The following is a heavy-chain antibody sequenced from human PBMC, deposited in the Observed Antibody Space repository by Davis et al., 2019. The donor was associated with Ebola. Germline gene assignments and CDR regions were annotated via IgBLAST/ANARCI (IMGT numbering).Heavy chain of an antibody. V-gene: IGHV3-74*01. CDR1: EFTFSDYW. J-gene: IGHJ4*02. CDR2: ISGDGSIT. Sequence: PGGSLRLSCAASEFTFSDYWMHWVRQAPGKGLVWVSRISGDGSITTYADSVKGRFTISRDNTKNTLYLQMYSLRAEDTAVYYCAKLCGGDCYSKFYFDYWGQGTLVTVSS. D-gene: IGHD2-21*02. CDR3: AKLCGGDCYSKFYFDY.